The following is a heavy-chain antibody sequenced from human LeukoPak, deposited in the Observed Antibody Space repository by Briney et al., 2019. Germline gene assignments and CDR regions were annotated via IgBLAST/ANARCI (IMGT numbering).Heavy chain of an antibody. CDR3: ARDPDFWTGYYYFDY. CDR2: IYHSGST. Sequence: SGTLSLTCAVSGGSISSSNWWSWVRQPPGKGLEWIGEIYHSGSTNYNPSLKSRVTISVDTSKNQFSLKLSSVTAADTAVYYCARDPDFWTGYYYFDYWGQGTLVTVSS. V-gene: IGHV4-4*02. J-gene: IGHJ4*02. CDR1: GGSISSSNW. D-gene: IGHD3/OR15-3a*01.